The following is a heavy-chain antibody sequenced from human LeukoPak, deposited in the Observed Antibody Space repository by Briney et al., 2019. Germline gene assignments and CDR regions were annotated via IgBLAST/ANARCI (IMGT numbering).Heavy chain of an antibody. CDR3: ASSSTGFRF. CDR2: INSDGTTV. D-gene: IGHD6-19*01. J-gene: IGHJ4*02. V-gene: IGHV3-74*01. CDR1: GFTFSSYW. Sequence: PGGSLRLSCAASGFTFSSYWMHWVRQAPGKGLVWVSHINSDGTTVTYADSVKGRFTISRDNAKNTLYLQMNSLRAEDTAVYYCASSSTGFRFWGQGTLVTVSS.